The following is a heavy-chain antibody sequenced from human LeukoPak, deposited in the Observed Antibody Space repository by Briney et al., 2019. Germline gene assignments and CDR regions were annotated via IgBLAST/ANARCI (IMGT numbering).Heavy chain of an antibody. J-gene: IGHJ6*02. V-gene: IGHV3-48*03. CDR3: ARDPYSSSWSYGMDV. Sequence: GGSLGLSCAASGFTFSTFELNWVRQAPGKGLEWVSYISSSGTTVFYADSVKGRFTISRDNAQSSLYLQMNSLRAEDTAVYYCARDPYSSSWSYGMDVWGQGTAATVSS. CDR1: GFTFSTFE. CDR2: ISSSGTTV. D-gene: IGHD6-13*01.